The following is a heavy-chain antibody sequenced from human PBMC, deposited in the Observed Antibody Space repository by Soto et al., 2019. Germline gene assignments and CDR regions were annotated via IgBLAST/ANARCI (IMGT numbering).Heavy chain of an antibody. J-gene: IGHJ3*02. CDR1: GYTFSSWD. D-gene: IGHD1-1*01. CDR3: ENYRTTSPVGFDI. V-gene: IGHV1-8*01. Sequence: QVQLEQSGAEVKKPGASVKVSCKASGYTFSSWDINWVRQATGQGLEWMGWVDPHSDNRGYAQKFQGRVTLTRDSSISTVYMELSSLRSEDTAVYYCENYRTTSPVGFDIWGQGTMVTVSS. CDR2: VDPHSDNR.